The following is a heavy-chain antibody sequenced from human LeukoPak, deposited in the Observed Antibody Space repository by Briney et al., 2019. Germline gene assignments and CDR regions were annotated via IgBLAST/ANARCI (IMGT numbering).Heavy chain of an antibody. CDR3: AREGYYDFYYYMDV. V-gene: IGHV1-69*05. J-gene: IGHJ6*03. D-gene: IGHD3-3*01. CDR2: IIPIFGTA. Sequence: GASVKVSCKASGGTFSSYAISWVRQAPGQGLEWMGRIIPIFGTANYAQKFQGRVTITTDESTSTAYMELSSLRSGDTAVYYCAREGYYDFYYYMDVWGKGTTVTVSS. CDR1: GGTFSSYA.